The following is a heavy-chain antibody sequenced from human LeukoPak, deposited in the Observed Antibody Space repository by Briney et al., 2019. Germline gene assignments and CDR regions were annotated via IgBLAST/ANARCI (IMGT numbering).Heavy chain of an antibody. CDR1: GGSISSYY. V-gene: IGHV4-59*08. Sequence: SETLSLTCTVSGGSISSYYWSWTRQPPGKGLEWIGYIYYSGSTNYNPSLKSRVTISVDTSKNQFSLKLSSVTAADTAVYYCARRGSLGYSYGLYYFDYWGQGTLVTVSS. CDR2: IYYSGST. D-gene: IGHD5-18*01. CDR3: ARRGSLGYSYGLYYFDY. J-gene: IGHJ4*02.